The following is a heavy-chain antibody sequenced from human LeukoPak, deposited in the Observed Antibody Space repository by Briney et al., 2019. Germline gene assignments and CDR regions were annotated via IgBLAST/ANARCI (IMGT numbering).Heavy chain of an antibody. CDR2: IYYSGST. Sequence: KPSETLSLTCTVSGGSISSGDFYWSWIRQPPGKGLEWIGYIYYSGSTYYNPSLKSRVTISVDTSKNQFSLKLSSVTAADTAVYXXXXXXVVAXTPSYFDYWGQGTLVTVSS. J-gene: IGHJ4*02. V-gene: IGHV4-30-4*01. CDR1: GGSISSGDFY. D-gene: IGHD2-15*01. CDR3: XXXXVVAXTPSYFDY.